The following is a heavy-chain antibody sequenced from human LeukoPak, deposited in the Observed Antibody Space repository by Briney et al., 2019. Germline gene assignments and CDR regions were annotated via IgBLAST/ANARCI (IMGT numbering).Heavy chain of an antibody. CDR1: GGSISSSNW. CDR2: IYHSGST. J-gene: IGHJ2*01. CDR3: ARRYCSGGSCRRYFDL. V-gene: IGHV4-4*02. D-gene: IGHD2-15*01. Sequence: SETLSLTCAVSGGSISSSNWWSWVRQPPGKGLEWIGEIYHSGSTNYNPSLKSRVTISVDTSKNQFSLKLSSVTAADTAVYYCARRYCSGGSCRRYFDLWGRGTLVTVSS.